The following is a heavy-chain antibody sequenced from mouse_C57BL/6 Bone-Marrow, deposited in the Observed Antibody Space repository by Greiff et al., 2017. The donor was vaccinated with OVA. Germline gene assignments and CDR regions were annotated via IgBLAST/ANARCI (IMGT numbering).Heavy chain of an antibody. V-gene: IGHV1-18*01. Sequence: EVQLQQSGPELVKPGASVKIPCKASGYTFTDYNMDWVKQSHGKSLEWIGDINPNNGGTIYNQKFKGKATLTVDKSSSTAYMELRSLTSEDTAVYYCARSALMVTTPFDYWGQGTTLTVSS. CDR1: GYTFTDYN. D-gene: IGHD2-2*01. CDR2: INPNNGGT. CDR3: ARSALMVTTPFDY. J-gene: IGHJ2*01.